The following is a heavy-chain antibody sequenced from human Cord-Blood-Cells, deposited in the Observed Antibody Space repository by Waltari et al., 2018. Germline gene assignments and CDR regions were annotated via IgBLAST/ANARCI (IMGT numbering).Heavy chain of an antibody. V-gene: IGHV3-53*01. J-gene: IGHJ4*02. CDR2: IYSGGST. CDR3: ARDRGRGSWRIPCDY. Sequence: EVQLVESGGGLIQPGGSLRLSCAASGFTVSSNYMSWVRQAPGKGREWVSGIYSGGSTYYADSVKGRFTISRDNSKNTLYLQMNSLRAEDTAVYYCARDRGRGSWRIPCDYWGQGTLVTVSS. CDR1: GFTVSSNY. D-gene: IGHD6-13*01.